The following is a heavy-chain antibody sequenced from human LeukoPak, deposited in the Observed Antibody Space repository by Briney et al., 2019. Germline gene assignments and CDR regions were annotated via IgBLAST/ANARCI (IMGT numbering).Heavy chain of an antibody. CDR3: ARGRIAVAVLDY. V-gene: IGHV1-3*01. Sequence: ASVKVSCKASGYTFTSYDINWVRQATGQGLEWMGWINAGNGNTKYSQKFQGRVTITRDTSASTAYMELSSLRSEDTAVYYCARGRIAVAVLDYWGQGTLVTVSS. CDR1: GYTFTSYD. J-gene: IGHJ4*02. CDR2: INAGNGNT. D-gene: IGHD6-19*01.